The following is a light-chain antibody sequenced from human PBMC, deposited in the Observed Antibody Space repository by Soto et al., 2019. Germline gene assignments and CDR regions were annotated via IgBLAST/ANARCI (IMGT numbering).Light chain of an antibody. CDR3: SLYTSSSTWV. J-gene: IGLJ3*02. Sequence: QSALTQPASVSGSPGQSITISCTGTSSDVGAYNYVSWYQQHPGKVPKLIIHEVSNRPSGVPDRFSGSKSGNTPSLTIFGLQAEDEADYYCSLYTSSSTWVFGGGTKLTVL. V-gene: IGLV2-14*01. CDR1: SSDVGAYNY. CDR2: EVS.